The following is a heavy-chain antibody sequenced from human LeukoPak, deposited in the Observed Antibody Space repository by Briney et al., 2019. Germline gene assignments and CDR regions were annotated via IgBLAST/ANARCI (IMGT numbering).Heavy chain of an antibody. J-gene: IGHJ4*02. CDR3: ARRPSGSYSNFDY. CDR2: IYPGESDT. Sequence: GKSLKISCKGSGYSFTSYWIGWVRQMPGKGLEWMGIIYPGESDTRYSPSFQGQVTISADKSISTAYLQWSSLKASDTAMYYCARRPSGSYSNFDYWGQGTLVTVSS. V-gene: IGHV5-51*01. D-gene: IGHD1-26*01. CDR1: GYSFTSYW.